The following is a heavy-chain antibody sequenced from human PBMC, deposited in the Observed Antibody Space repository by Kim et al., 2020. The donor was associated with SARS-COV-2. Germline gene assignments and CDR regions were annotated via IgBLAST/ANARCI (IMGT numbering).Heavy chain of an antibody. J-gene: IGHJ4*02. V-gene: IGHV3-23*01. Sequence: TYYADYVKGRFTIARDNSKNTLYLKMNSLRAEDTAGYYCASHSSGWYNDYWGQGTLVTVSS. CDR3: ASHSSGWYNDY. CDR2: T. D-gene: IGHD6-19*01.